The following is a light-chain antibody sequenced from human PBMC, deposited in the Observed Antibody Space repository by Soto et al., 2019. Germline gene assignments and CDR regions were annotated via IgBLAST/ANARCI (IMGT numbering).Light chain of an antibody. CDR1: ASNIGNNS. Sequence: QSVLTQPPSVSAAPGQRVTISCSGSASNIGNNSVSWYQQLPGAAPKLLIYDDNNRPSGIPDRFSGSKSGTSATLGITGLQTGDEADYYCGTWDTRLPDCVFGQGTKVTVX. CDR2: DDN. CDR3: GTWDTRLPDCV. J-gene: IGLJ1*01. V-gene: IGLV1-51*01.